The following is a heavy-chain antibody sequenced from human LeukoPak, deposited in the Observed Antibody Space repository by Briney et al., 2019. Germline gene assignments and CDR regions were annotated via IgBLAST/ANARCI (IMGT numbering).Heavy chain of an antibody. Sequence: PSETLSLTCTVSGGSISSSSYYWGWIRQPPGKGLEWIGSIYYSGSTYYNPSLKSRVTISVDTSKNQFSLKLSSVTAADTAVYYCARDRSYSSSWDKNDYWGQGTLVTVSS. CDR1: GGSISSSSYY. V-gene: IGHV4-39*07. J-gene: IGHJ4*02. CDR2: IYYSGST. CDR3: ARDRSYSSSWDKNDY. D-gene: IGHD6-13*01.